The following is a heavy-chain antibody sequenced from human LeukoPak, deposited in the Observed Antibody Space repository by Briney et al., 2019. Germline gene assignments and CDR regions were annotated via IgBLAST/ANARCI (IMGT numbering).Heavy chain of an antibody. D-gene: IGHD4-17*01. J-gene: IGHJ4*02. CDR1: GFTFRSYG. CDR3: AKDLKWGKYGGYDY. Sequence: PGGSLRLSCAASGFTFRSYGMHWVRQAPGKGLEWVAVIWYDGSNKYYADSVKGRFTISRDNSKNTLYLQMNSLRAEDTAVYYCAKDLKWGKYGGYDYWGQGTLVTVSS. V-gene: IGHV3-33*06. CDR2: IWYDGSNK.